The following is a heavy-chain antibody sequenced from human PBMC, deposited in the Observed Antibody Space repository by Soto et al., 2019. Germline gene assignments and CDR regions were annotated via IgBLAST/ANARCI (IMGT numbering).Heavy chain of an antibody. CDR1: GFTFSSYW. CDR2: IKQDGSEK. CDR3: ARRRITMVRGFIKPDAVDI. J-gene: IGHJ3*02. D-gene: IGHD3-10*01. Sequence: EVQLVESGGGLVQPGGSLRLSCAASGFTFSSYWMSWVRQAPGKGLEWVANIKQDGSEKYYVDSVKGRFTISRDNAKNSLYLQMNSLRAEDTAVYYCARRRITMVRGFIKPDAVDIWGQGTMVTVSA. V-gene: IGHV3-7*01.